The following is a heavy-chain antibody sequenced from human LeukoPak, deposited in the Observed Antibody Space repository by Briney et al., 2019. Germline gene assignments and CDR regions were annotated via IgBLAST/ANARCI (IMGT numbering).Heavy chain of an antibody. Sequence: PGGSLRLSCAASGFTFSSYAMSWVRQAPGKGLEWVSAISGSGGSTYYADSVKGRFTISRGNSKNTLYLQMNSLRAEDTAVYYCAKDTAVAGAYYFDYWGQGTLVTVSS. CDR1: GFTFSSYA. V-gene: IGHV3-23*01. J-gene: IGHJ4*02. CDR3: AKDTAVAGAYYFDY. CDR2: ISGSGGST. D-gene: IGHD6-19*01.